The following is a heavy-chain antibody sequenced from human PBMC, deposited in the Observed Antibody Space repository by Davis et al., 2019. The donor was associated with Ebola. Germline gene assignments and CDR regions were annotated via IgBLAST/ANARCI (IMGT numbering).Heavy chain of an antibody. D-gene: IGHD3-22*01. Sequence: GESLKISCAASGFTVSSNYMSWVRQAPGKGLEWVSVIYNGGSTYYADSVKGRFTISRDNSKNTLYLQMNSLRAEDTAVYYCARDMIVVVTLYGMDVWGKGTTVTVSS. CDR2: IYNGGST. CDR3: ARDMIVVVTLYGMDV. V-gene: IGHV3-53*01. CDR1: GFTVSSNY. J-gene: IGHJ6*04.